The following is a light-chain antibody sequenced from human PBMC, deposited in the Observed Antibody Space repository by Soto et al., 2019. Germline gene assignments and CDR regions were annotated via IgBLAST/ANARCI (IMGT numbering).Light chain of an antibody. V-gene: IGKV1-5*01. CDR1: QSVSSW. Sequence: DIQMTQSPSTLSASVGDRVTITCRSSQSVSSWLAWYQQKPGKATKLLIHDASNLESGVPSRFSGSGSGTEFTLTISSLQPDYLATYYCQQYDTYWTFGQGTKVENK. CDR2: DAS. CDR3: QQYDTYWT. J-gene: IGKJ1*01.